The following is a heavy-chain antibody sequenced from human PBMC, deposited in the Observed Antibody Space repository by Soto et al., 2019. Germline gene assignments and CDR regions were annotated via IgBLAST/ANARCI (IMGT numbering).Heavy chain of an antibody. Sequence: SETLSLTCTVSDGSISSYYWGWIRQPPGKGLEWIGYIFYTGSTRSNPSLKSRVTISVDTSKRQFSLKLSSVTAADTAVYYCARHYPIGNNWNYFDYWGQETLVTVSS. CDR1: DGSISSYY. D-gene: IGHD1-1*01. CDR2: IFYTGST. J-gene: IGHJ4*02. CDR3: ARHYPIGNNWNYFDY. V-gene: IGHV4-59*08.